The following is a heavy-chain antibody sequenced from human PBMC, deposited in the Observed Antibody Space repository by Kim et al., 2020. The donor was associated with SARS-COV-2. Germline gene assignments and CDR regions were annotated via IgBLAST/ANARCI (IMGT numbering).Heavy chain of an antibody. Sequence: RRVTISVDTSKNQFSLKLSSVTAADTAVYYCARDARDGSGSYHLGYFDYWGQGTLVTVSS. CDR3: ARDARDGSGSYHLGYFDY. J-gene: IGHJ4*02. V-gene: IGHV4-59*01. D-gene: IGHD3-10*01.